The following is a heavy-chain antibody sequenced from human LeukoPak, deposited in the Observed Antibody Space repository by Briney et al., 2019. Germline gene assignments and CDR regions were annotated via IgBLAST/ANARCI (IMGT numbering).Heavy chain of an antibody. D-gene: IGHD3-9*01. Sequence: GGSLRLSCAASGFTFSSYGMHWVRQAPGKGLGWVAVISYDGSNKYYADSVKGRFTISRDNSKNTLYLQMNSLRAEDTAVYYCAKGALHFDWLLYFDYWGQGTLVTVSS. CDR1: GFTFSSYG. CDR2: ISYDGSNK. CDR3: AKGALHFDWLLYFDY. J-gene: IGHJ4*02. V-gene: IGHV3-30*18.